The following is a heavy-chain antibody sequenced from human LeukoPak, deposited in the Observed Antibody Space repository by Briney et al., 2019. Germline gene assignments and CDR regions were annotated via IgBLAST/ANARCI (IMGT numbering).Heavy chain of an antibody. Sequence: GASVKVSCKASGYTFTSFGISWVRQAPGQGLEWMGIFNPAGGRTSFAQKFQGRVTITRDTSMNTLYMELSSLRSEDTAVYYCARDQAAITTPLAWSFALWGRGTLVTVSS. J-gene: IGHJ2*01. V-gene: IGHV1-46*01. D-gene: IGHD1-14*01. CDR1: GYTFTSFG. CDR2: FNPAGGRT. CDR3: ARDQAAITTPLAWSFAL.